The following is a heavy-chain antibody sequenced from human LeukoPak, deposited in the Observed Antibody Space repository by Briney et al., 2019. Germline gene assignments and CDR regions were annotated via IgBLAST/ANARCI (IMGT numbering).Heavy chain of an antibody. CDR2: VNSNGGNT. CDR3: ARVILTGYYHDS. D-gene: IGHD3-9*01. Sequence: GGSLRLSCAASGFTFSTYALHWVRQAPGKGLEFVSGVNSNGGNTYYANSVKGRFTISRDNSKNTLYLQMGSLRPEDMAVYHCARVILTGYYHDSWGQGTLVTVSS. CDR1: GFTFSTYA. V-gene: IGHV3-64*01. J-gene: IGHJ4*02.